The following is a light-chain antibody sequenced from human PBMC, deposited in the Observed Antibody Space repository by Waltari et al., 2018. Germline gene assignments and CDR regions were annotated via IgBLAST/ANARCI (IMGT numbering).Light chain of an antibody. Sequence: SYELTQPSSVSLSPGQTANITCSGNVLAKKYGRWLQQKPGQAPMLLIYRDTARPSGIPARFSGSSSGTTVTLTISGAHVEDEADYYCYSVSANSWVFGGGTRLTVL. CDR2: RDT. V-gene: IGLV3-27*01. CDR1: VLAKKY. CDR3: YSVSANSWV. J-gene: IGLJ3*02.